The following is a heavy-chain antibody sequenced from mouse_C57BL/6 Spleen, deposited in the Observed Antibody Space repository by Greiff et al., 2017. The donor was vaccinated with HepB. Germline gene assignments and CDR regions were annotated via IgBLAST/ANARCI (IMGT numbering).Heavy chain of an antibody. CDR3: ARGNYDYGPWFAY. J-gene: IGHJ3*01. V-gene: IGHV1-64*01. Sequence: VKLQQPGAELVKPGASVKLSCKASGYTFTSYWMHWVKQRPGQGLEWIGMIHPNSGSTNYNEKFKSKATLTVDKSSSTAYMQLSSLTSEDSAVYYCARGNYDYGPWFAYWGQGTLVTVSA. D-gene: IGHD2-4*01. CDR1: GYTFTSYW. CDR2: IHPNSGST.